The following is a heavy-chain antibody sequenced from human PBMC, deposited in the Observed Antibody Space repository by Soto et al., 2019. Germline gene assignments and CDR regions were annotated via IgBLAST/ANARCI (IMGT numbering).Heavy chain of an antibody. CDR2: IWYDGSNK. Sequence: GGSLRLSCAASGFTFSSYGMHWVRQAPGKGLEWVAVIWYDGSNKYYADSVKGRFTISRDNSKNTLYLQMNSLRAEDTAVYYCARDLGYFDWLLPQSSYYYGMDVWGQGTTVTVSS. J-gene: IGHJ6*02. CDR3: ARDLGYFDWLLPQSSYYYGMDV. CDR1: GFTFSSYG. D-gene: IGHD3-9*01. V-gene: IGHV3-33*01.